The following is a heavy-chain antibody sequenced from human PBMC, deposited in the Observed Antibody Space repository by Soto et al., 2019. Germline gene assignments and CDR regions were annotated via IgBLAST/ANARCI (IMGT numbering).Heavy chain of an antibody. V-gene: IGHV3-15*01. CDR3: TTVGLSYYYDSSGYSPFDY. CDR1: GFTFSNAW. J-gene: IGHJ4*02. D-gene: IGHD3-22*01. Sequence: GPLRLSCAASGFTFSNAWMSWVRQDPGKGLEWVGRIKSKTDGGTTDYAAPVKGRFTISRDDSKNTLYLQMNSLKTEDTAVYYCTTVGLSYYYDSSGYSPFDYWGQGTLVTVSS. CDR2: IKSKTDGGTT.